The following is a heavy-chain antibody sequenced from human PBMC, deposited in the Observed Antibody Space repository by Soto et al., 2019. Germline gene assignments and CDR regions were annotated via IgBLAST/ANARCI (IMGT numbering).Heavy chain of an antibody. D-gene: IGHD5-12*01. CDR2: IVPIFGSR. CDR3: ARDGDSGTYEY. J-gene: IGHJ4*02. V-gene: IGHV1-69*12. CDR1: GDSFSSYA. Sequence: QVQLVQSGAEVKKPGSSVKVSCKASGDSFSSYAMSWVRQAPGQGLEWMGGIVPIFGSRNYAQKLQGRVTITADESTGTVYMELTSLTYDDTAIYYCARDGDSGTYEYWGQGTLVTVSS.